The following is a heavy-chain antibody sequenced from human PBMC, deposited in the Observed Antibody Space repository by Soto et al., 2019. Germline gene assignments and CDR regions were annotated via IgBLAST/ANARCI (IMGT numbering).Heavy chain of an antibody. J-gene: IGHJ4*02. CDR2: INHSGST. CDR1: GGSISSSSYY. V-gene: IGHV4-39*07. Sequence: SETLSLTCTVSGGSISSSSYYWGWIRQPPGKGLEWIGEINHSGSTNYNPSLKSRVTISVDTSKNQFSLKLNSVTAADTAVYYCARLRWATIAEAGSFDYWGQGILVTVSS. D-gene: IGHD6-13*01. CDR3: ARLRWATIAEAGSFDY.